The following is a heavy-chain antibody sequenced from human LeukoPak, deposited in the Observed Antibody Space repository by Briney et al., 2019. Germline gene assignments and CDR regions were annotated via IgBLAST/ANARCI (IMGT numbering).Heavy chain of an antibody. CDR1: GYTFTRYA. Sequence: GASVKVSCKASGYTFTRYAMNWVRQAPGQGLEWMGWINTNTGNPTYAQAFTGRFVFSLDTSVSTAYLQIGSLKAEDTAVYYCASGPHDYDYVWGSYRSTYSDYWGQGTLVTVSS. CDR2: INTNTGNP. CDR3: ASGPHDYDYVWGSYRSTYSDY. V-gene: IGHV7-4-1*01. D-gene: IGHD3-16*02. J-gene: IGHJ4*02.